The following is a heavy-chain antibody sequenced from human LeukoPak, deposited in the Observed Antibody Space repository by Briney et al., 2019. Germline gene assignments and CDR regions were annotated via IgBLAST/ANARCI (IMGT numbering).Heavy chain of an antibody. D-gene: IGHD6-19*01. V-gene: IGHV1-69*13. J-gene: IGHJ4*02. Sequence: GASVKVSCKASGGTFSSYAISWVRQAPGQGLEWMGGIIPIFGTANYAQKLQGRVTITADESTSTAYMELSSLRSEDTAVYYCARVSVAVAGMDYWGQGTLVTVSS. CDR3: ARVSVAVAGMDY. CDR2: IIPIFGTA. CDR1: GGTFSSYA.